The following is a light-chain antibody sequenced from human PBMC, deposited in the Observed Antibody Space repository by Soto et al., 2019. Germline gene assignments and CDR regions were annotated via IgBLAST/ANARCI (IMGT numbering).Light chain of an antibody. V-gene: IGKV3-20*01. Sequence: EVVFTQSPGTLSLSRGERATLSCRASERIYSAYLGWYQQKPGQAPRLLIYGTSSRATGIPARFSGSGSGTDFTLTISRLEPEDFAVYYCQQHGSSPITFGQGTRLEIK. CDR1: ERIYSAY. CDR2: GTS. CDR3: QQHGSSPIT. J-gene: IGKJ5*01.